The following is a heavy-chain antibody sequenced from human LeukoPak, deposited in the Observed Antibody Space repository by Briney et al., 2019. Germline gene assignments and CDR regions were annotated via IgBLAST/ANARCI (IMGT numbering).Heavy chain of an antibody. Sequence: GGSLRLSCAASGFTFSSYSMNWVRQAPGKGLEWVSSISSSSSYIYYADSVKGRFTISRDNAKNSLYLQMNSLRAKDTAVYYCARDRGWIQHDIWGQGTMVTVSS. CDR1: GFTFSSYS. J-gene: IGHJ3*02. CDR2: ISSSSSYI. D-gene: IGHD5-18*01. CDR3: ARDRGWIQHDI. V-gene: IGHV3-21*01.